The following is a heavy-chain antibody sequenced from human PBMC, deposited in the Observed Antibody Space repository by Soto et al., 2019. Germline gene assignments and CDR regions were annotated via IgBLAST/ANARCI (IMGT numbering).Heavy chain of an antibody. V-gene: IGHV3-33*01. Sequence: QEQLVESGGGVVQPGTSLRLSCAASGITFTNYGFHWVRQAPGKGLEWVAVIWYDGTTKFYSDSVKGRFTISRDNSKSKLYLQMNSLRVEDTALYYCATVDNYYGSVFWGQGTLVTVSS. CDR2: IWYDGTTK. CDR3: ATVDNYYGSVF. D-gene: IGHD3-10*01. J-gene: IGHJ4*02. CDR1: GITFTNYG.